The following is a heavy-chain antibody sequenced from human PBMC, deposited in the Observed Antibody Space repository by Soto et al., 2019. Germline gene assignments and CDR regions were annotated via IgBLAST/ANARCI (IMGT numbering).Heavy chain of an antibody. CDR2: IKQDESEK. D-gene: IGHD3-16*01. CDR1: GFSFSSYW. Sequence: EVQLVESGGGLVQPGGSLRISCKGSGFSFSSYWMSWVRQAPGKRLEWVASIKQDESEKYYVDSVKGRFTISRDNVDDSVFLHMNRLSAEDTAVYFCVRDVGFDYVNWGQGTLVTVSS. J-gene: IGHJ4*02. V-gene: IGHV3-7*01. CDR3: VRDVGFDYVN.